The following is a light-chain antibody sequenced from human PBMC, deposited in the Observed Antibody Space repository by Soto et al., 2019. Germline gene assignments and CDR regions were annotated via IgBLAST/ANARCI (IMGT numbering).Light chain of an antibody. Sequence: EIVLTRSPATLSLSPGGRASLPSRAPQSVSSSYLACYQQKTGQAPRLXXYGAASSATGIPARFSSGGSGGNFTLTISSLETEYYGIFYCLQRAACPKITVGQGTRLDIK. CDR1: QSVSSSY. J-gene: IGKJ5*01. CDR2: GAA. CDR3: LQRAACPKIT. V-gene: IGKV3D-20*02.